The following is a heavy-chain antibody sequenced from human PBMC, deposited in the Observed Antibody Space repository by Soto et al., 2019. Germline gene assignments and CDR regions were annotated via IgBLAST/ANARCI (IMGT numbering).Heavy chain of an antibody. J-gene: IGHJ6*02. CDR3: VRGDMLGTASYDMDV. D-gene: IGHD5-12*01. CDR1: GFSFSIYS. Sequence: EVQLVESGGGLVKPGGSLRLSCAASGFSFSIYSMDWVRQAPGKGLEWVASINSRSFYIYHADSVKGRFTISRDNAKNSLYLEMNSLRDEDTAVYYCVRGDMLGTASYDMDVWGQGTTVTVSS. CDR2: INSRSFYI. V-gene: IGHV3-21*02.